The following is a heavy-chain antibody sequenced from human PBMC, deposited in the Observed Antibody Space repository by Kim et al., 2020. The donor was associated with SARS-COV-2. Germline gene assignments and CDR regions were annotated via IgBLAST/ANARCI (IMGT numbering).Heavy chain of an antibody. D-gene: IGHD2-2*01. Sequence: SETLSLTCAVSGGSISSASYYWGWIRQAPGKGLEWIGSIYYSGSTYYNPSLKSRVTMSVDTSKNQFSLRLSSVTAADTAVYFCVRVECSTITCYSIWGMDVWGQGTTVTVS. J-gene: IGHJ6*02. CDR2: IYYSGST. V-gene: IGHV4-39*07. CDR1: GGSISSASYY. CDR3: VRVECSTITCYSIWGMDV.